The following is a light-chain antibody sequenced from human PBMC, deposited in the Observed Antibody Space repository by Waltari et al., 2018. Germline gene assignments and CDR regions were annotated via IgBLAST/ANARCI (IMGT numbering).Light chain of an antibody. Sequence: EIVLTQSPGTLSMSAGERATLSCRASQSFGNNDLAWYQQKPGQAPRLLMYGASSRATGIPDRFSGSGSGTDFTLTISRLEPEDFAVYFCQYYGDSPFTFGPGTKVDLK. CDR2: GAS. V-gene: IGKV3-20*01. CDR3: QYYGDSPFT. J-gene: IGKJ3*01. CDR1: QSFGNND.